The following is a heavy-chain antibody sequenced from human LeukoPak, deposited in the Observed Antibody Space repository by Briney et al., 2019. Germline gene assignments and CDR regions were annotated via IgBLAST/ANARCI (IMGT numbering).Heavy chain of an antibody. CDR3: AKDGAWLRFDD. D-gene: IGHD5-12*01. V-gene: IGHV3-53*01. Sequence: GGSLRHSCAASGFTVSSNDMSWVRQAPGKGLECISVIYSGGSTDYADSVRGRFTISRDDSKNTLYLQMKNLRAEDTAVYYCAKDGAWLRFDDWGQGILVTVSS. CDR1: GFTVSSND. CDR2: IYSGGST. J-gene: IGHJ4*02.